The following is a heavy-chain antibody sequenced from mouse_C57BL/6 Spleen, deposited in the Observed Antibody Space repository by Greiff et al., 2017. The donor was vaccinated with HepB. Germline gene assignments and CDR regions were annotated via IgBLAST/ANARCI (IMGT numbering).Heavy chain of an antibody. CDR2: IYPGDGDT. J-gene: IGHJ1*03. D-gene: IGHD2-5*01. CDR1: GYAFSSYW. CDR3: ARDSNYPYWYFDV. Sequence: VQLQQSGAELVKPGASVKISCKASGYAFSSYWMNWVKQRPGKGLEWIGQIYPGDGDTNYNGKFKGKATLTADKYSSTAYMQLSSLTSADSAVYFCARDSNYPYWYFDVWGTGTTVTVSS. V-gene: IGHV1-80*01.